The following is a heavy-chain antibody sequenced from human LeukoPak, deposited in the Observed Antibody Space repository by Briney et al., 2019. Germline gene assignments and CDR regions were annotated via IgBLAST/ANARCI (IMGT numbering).Heavy chain of an antibody. J-gene: IGHJ4*02. CDR3: ARVLLWFGELLDVYYFDY. D-gene: IGHD3-10*01. V-gene: IGHV3-7*01. CDR1: GFTFSSYW. CDR2: IKQDGSEK. Sequence: GGSLRLSCAASGFTFSSYWMSWVRQAPGKGLEWVANIKQDGSEKYYVDSVKGRFTISRDNAKNSLYLQMNSLRAEDTAVYYCARVLLWFGELLDVYYFDYWGQGTLVTVSS.